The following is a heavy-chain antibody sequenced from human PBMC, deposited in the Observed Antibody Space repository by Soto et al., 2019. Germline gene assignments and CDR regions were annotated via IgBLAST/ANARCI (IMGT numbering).Heavy chain of an antibody. Sequence: QLQLQESGPGLVKPSETLSLTCTVSGGSISSSSYYWGWMRQPPGKGLELIGSIYYSGSTYYNPSLKSRVTIPVDTSKNQFSLKLSSVTAADTAVYYCAKLAVDVDYWGQGTLVTVSS. J-gene: IGHJ4*02. CDR2: IYYSGST. CDR1: GGSISSSSYY. D-gene: IGHD6-19*01. CDR3: AKLAVDVDY. V-gene: IGHV4-39*01.